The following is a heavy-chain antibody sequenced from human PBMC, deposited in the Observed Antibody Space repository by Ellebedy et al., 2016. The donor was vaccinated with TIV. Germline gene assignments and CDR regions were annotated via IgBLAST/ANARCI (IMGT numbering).Heavy chain of an antibody. CDR3: ATNPPGGALNV. J-gene: IGHJ3*01. CDR2: IFYSGST. V-gene: IGHV4-59*08. CDR1: GCPIRSHY. D-gene: IGHD1-14*01. Sequence: PSETLSPTCTLPGCPIRSHYWSWIRQPPGKGLEWIGYIFYSGSTSYNPSLESRVTISVDTSKNQFSLQLRHVTAADTAVYYCATNPPGGALNVWGQGTMVTVSS.